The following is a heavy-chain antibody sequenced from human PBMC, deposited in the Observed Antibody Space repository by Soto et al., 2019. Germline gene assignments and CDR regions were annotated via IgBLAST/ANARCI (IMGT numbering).Heavy chain of an antibody. D-gene: IGHD6-13*01. CDR2: INQGGSEK. CDR1: GFTLSRYW. CDR3: ARGFSSSPLFEDYFDY. J-gene: IGHJ4*02. Sequence: GGSLRLSCEVSGFTLSRYWMTWVRQAPGKGLEWVANINQGGSEKHFLDSVKGRFTISGDNAKNSLFLQMNSLRDEDTAVYYCARGFSSSPLFEDYFDYWGQGALVTVSS. V-gene: IGHV3-7*04.